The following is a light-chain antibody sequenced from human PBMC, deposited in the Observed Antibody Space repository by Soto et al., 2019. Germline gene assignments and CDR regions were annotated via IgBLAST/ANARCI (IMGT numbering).Light chain of an antibody. V-gene: IGLV2-8*01. CDR2: EVS. CDR3: SSYAGSNNLV. J-gene: IGLJ2*01. CDR1: SSDVGGYNY. Sequence: QSALTQPPSASGSPGQSVTISCTGTSSDVGGYNYVYWYQQHQGQAPKLMIYEVSKRPSGVTDRFSCSKSGDTASLTVSGLQAEDEADYYCSSYAGSNNLVFGGGTKLTVL.